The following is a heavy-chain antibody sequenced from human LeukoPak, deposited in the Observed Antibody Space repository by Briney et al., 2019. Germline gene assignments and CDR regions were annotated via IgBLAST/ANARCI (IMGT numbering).Heavy chain of an antibody. CDR1: GGSISSSSYY. D-gene: IGHD1-20*01. V-gene: IGHV4-39*07. J-gene: IGHJ6*03. CDR3: ARAGDNWNYYYYYMDV. CDR2: IYYSGST. Sequence: SETLSLTCTVSGGSISSSSYYWGWIRQPPGKGLEGIGSIYYSGSTYYNPSLKSRVTISVDTSKNQFSLKLSSVTAADTAVYYCARAGDNWNYYYYYMDVWGKGTTVIVSS.